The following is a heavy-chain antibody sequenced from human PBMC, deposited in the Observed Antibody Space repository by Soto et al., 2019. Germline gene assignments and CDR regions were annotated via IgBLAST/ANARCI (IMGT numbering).Heavy chain of an antibody. CDR3: ARQYAGRFDY. CDR1: GGSISSYY. J-gene: IGHJ4*02. D-gene: IGHD1-26*01. V-gene: IGHV4-59*01. Sequence: PSETLSLTCTVSGGSISSYYWSWIRQPPGKGLEWIGYIYYSGSTNYNPSLKSRVTISVDTSKNQFSLKLSSVTAADTAVYYCARQYAGRFDYWGQGTLVTVSS. CDR2: IYYSGST.